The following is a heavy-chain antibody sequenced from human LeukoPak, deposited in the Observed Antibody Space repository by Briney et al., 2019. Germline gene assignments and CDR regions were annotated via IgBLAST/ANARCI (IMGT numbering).Heavy chain of an antibody. CDR3: ASQLAYCGGDCLFDAFDI. V-gene: IGHV4-59*01. CDR1: GGSISSYY. D-gene: IGHD2-21*02. Sequence: SETLSLTCTVSGGSISSYYWSWIRQPPGKGLEWIGYIYYSGSTNYNPSLKSRVTISVDTSKNQFSLKLSSVTAADTAVYYCASQLAYCGGDCLFDAFDIWGQGTMVTVSS. J-gene: IGHJ3*02. CDR2: IYYSGST.